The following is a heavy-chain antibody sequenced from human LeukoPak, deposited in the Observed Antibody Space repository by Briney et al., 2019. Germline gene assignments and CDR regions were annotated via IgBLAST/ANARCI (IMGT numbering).Heavy chain of an antibody. V-gene: IGHV3-48*02. CDR2: ISSSSSTT. CDR3: ARDSTLTHAWSGYGFDV. Sequence: PGGSLRLSCAASGFTFSGYSMNWVRQAPGKGLEWGSYISSSSSTTYYADSVQGRFTISRDNAKNSLYLQMDSLRDGDTAVYYCARDSTLTHAWSGYGFDVWGQGTMVTVSS. CDR1: GFTFSGYS. D-gene: IGHD4-17*01. J-gene: IGHJ3*01.